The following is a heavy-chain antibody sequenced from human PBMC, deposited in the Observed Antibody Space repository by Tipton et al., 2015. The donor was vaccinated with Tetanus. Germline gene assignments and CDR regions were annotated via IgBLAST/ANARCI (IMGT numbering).Heavy chain of an antibody. CDR3: ARDVWRYYDSSGYQDHDAFDI. CDR1: GGSISTYY. V-gene: IGHV4-4*07. CDR2: IYTSGST. D-gene: IGHD3-22*01. J-gene: IGHJ3*02. Sequence: LSLTCTVSGGSISTYYWSWIRQPAGKGLEWIGRIYTSGSTNYNPSLKRRVTMSVDTSNNQFSLKLSFVTAADTAVYYCARDVWRYYDSSGYQDHDAFDIWGQGTLVTVS.